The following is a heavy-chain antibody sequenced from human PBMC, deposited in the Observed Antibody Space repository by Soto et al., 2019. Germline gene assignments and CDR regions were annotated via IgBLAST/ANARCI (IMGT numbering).Heavy chain of an antibody. V-gene: IGHV3-23*01. CDR1: GFTFSTYA. D-gene: IGHD6-19*01. Sequence: EMQLLESGGGLVQPGGSLRLSCAASGFTFSTYAMSWVRQAPGKGLEWVSAISGRGDTTYYADSVKGRFTISRDNSKNTLYLQMHSLRADDTAVYYCAREGWYYWGQGTLVTVSS. J-gene: IGHJ4*02. CDR2: ISGRGDTT. CDR3: AREGWYY.